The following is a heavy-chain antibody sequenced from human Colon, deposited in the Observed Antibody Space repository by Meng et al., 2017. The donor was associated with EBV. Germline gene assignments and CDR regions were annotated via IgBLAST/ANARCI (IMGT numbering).Heavy chain of an antibody. V-gene: IGHV4-34*01. CDR3: ARGDSSGSGNWLDP. Sequence: LQQLGSGLLMPSESLSLNCAVSVWSFSGYYWSWFRHPPGKVLGCLAEYNHSGSTHYNPSLYSRLTISVDTSKNQFSLKLCSVTAADTAAYYCARGDSSGSGNWLDPWGQGTLVTVSS. D-gene: IGHD3-10*01. J-gene: IGHJ5*02. CDR1: VWSFSGYY. CDR2: YNHSGST.